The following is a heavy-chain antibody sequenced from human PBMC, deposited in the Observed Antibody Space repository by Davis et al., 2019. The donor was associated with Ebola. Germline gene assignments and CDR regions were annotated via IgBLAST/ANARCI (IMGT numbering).Heavy chain of an antibody. V-gene: IGHV3-74*01. CDR3: ARESYSSYHGMDV. J-gene: IGHJ6*02. Sequence: HTGGSLRLSCAASGFTFSSYWMHWVRQAPGKGLVWVSRINSDGSSTSYADSVKGRFTISRDNAKNTLYLQMNSLRAEDTAVYYCARESYSSYHGMDVWGQGTTVTVSS. CDR1: GFTFSSYW. CDR2: INSDGSST. D-gene: IGHD5-18*01.